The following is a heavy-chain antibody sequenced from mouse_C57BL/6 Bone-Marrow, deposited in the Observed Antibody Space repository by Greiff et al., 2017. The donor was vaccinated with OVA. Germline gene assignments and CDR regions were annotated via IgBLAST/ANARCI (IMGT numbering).Heavy chain of an antibody. Sequence: VQGVESGPGLVQPSQSLSITCTVSGFSLTSYGVHWVRQPPGKGLEWLGVIWSGGSTDYNAAFISRLSISKDNSKSQVFFKMNSLQADDTAIYYCAKGLYDYDEYYYAMDYWGQGTSVTVSS. V-gene: IGHV2-4*01. D-gene: IGHD2-4*01. CDR3: AKGLYDYDEYYYAMDY. CDR1: GFSLTSYG. CDR2: IWSGGST. J-gene: IGHJ4*01.